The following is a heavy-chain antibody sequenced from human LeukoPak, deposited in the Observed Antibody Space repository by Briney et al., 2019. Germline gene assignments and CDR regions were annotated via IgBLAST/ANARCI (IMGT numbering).Heavy chain of an antibody. CDR3: ARDPEGATIASTP. D-gene: IGHD1-26*01. Sequence: PGGSLRLSCTASGFTFSSYNMNWVRQAPGKGLEWVSYISSSSSTIYYADSVKGRFTISRDNAKNSLYLQMNSLRAEDTAVYYCARDPEGATIASTPWGQGTLVTVSS. CDR2: ISSSSSTI. CDR1: GFTFSSYN. V-gene: IGHV3-48*04. J-gene: IGHJ5*02.